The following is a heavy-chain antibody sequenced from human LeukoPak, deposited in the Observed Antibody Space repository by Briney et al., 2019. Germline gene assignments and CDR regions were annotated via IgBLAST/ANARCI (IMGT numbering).Heavy chain of an antibody. V-gene: IGHV4-4*07. CDR2: IYTSGST. CDR1: GGSFSGYY. D-gene: IGHD3-10*01. J-gene: IGHJ4*02. Sequence: SETLSLTCAVYGGSFSGYYWSWIRQPAGKGLEWIGRIYTSGSTNYNPSLKSRVTMSVDTSKNQFSLKLSSVTAADTAVYYCARDYITAFDYWGQGTLVTVSS. CDR3: ARDYITAFDY.